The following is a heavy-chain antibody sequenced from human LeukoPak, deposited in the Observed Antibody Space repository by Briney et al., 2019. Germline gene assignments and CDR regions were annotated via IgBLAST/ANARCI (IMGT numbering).Heavy chain of an antibody. V-gene: IGHV3-48*01. CDR2: IGTSSTTI. CDR1: GFTFSSYT. J-gene: IGHJ4*02. CDR3: ARGKGRIAAAGFFDY. Sequence: GGSLRLSCAASGFTFSSYTMNWVRQPPGKGLEWVSNIGTSSTTIYYADSVKGRFTISRDNAKNSLYLQMNSLRAEDTAVYYCARGKGRIAAAGFFDYWGQGTLVTVSS. D-gene: IGHD6-13*01.